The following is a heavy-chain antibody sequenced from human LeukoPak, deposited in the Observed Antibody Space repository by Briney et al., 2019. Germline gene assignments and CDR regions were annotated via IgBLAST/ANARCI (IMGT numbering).Heavy chain of an antibody. Sequence: SETLSLTCAVYGGSFSGYYWSWIRQPPGKGLEWIGEINHSGSTNYNPSLKSRVTISVDTSKNQFSLKLSSVTAADTAVYYCARGFSFLEWLLGVGGYYMDVWGKGTTVTVSS. D-gene: IGHD3-3*01. V-gene: IGHV4-34*01. CDR2: INHSGST. J-gene: IGHJ6*03. CDR1: GGSFSGYY. CDR3: ARGFSFLEWLLGVGGYYMDV.